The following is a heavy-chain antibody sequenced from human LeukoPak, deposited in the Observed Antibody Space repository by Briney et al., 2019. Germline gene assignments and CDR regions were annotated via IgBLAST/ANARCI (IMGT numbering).Heavy chain of an antibody. CDR2: IYHSGST. Sequence: SETLSLTCTVSGYSISSGYYWGWIRQPPGKGLEWIGRIYHSGSTYYNPSLKSRVTISVDTSKNQFSLKLSSVTAADTAVYYCARASMTDSPWGLRFDYWGQGTLVTVSS. V-gene: IGHV4-38-2*02. D-gene: IGHD2/OR15-2a*01. CDR1: GYSISSGYY. CDR3: ARASMTDSPWGLRFDY. J-gene: IGHJ4*02.